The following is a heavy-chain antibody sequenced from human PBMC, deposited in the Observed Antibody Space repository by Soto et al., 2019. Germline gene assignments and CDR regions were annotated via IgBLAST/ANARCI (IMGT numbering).Heavy chain of an antibody. CDR1: GGSISSYY. CDR2: IYHRGSP. V-gene: IGHV4-59*12. J-gene: IGHJ5*01. CDR3: ATLPPRIVVDLLPIPT. Sequence: PSETLSLTYTVSGGSISSYYWSWIRQPPGKGLEWIGQIYHRGSPTLSSSLRGRATISVDKSNNQFSLRLRSVTAADTAVYYCATLPPRIVVDLLPIPTWGQGILVTVSS. D-gene: IGHD2-21*01.